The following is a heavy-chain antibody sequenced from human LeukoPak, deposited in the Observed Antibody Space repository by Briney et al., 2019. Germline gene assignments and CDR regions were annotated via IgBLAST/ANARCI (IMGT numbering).Heavy chain of an antibody. D-gene: IGHD3-22*01. J-gene: IGHJ3*02. CDR3: ARDAWGDYYDYI. Sequence: GSLRLSCAASGFTFSSYSMNWVRQAPGKGLAWVSSISSSSSYIYYADSVKGRFTISRDNAKNSLYLQMNSLRAEDTAVYYCARDAWGDYYDYIWGQGTMVTVSS. CDR1: GFTFSSYS. V-gene: IGHV3-21*01. CDR2: ISSSSSYI.